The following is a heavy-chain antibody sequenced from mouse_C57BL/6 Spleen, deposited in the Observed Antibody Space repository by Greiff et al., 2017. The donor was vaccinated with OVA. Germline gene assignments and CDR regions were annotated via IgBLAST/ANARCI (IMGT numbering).Heavy chain of an antibody. J-gene: IGHJ4*01. CDR3: ARGAYYSNEYYYAMDY. D-gene: IGHD2-5*01. Sequence: EVQLQQSGPGLVKPSQSLSLTCSVTGYSITSGYYWNWIRQFPGNKLEWMGYISYDGSNNYNPSLKNRISITRDTSKNQFFLKLNSVTTEDTATYYCARGAYYSNEYYYAMDYWGQGTSVTVSS. V-gene: IGHV3-6*01. CDR2: ISYDGSN. CDR1: GYSITSGYY.